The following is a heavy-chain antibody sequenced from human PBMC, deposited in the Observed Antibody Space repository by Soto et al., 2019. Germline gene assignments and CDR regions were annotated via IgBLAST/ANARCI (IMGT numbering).Heavy chain of an antibody. J-gene: IGHJ6*02. CDR3: ARGGDAGVTILVNYYYGMDV. CDR2: ISYDGSNK. D-gene: IGHD2-8*02. CDR1: GFTFSSYA. V-gene: IGHV3-30-3*01. Sequence: GGSLRLSCAASGFTFSSYAMHWVRQAPGKGLEWVAVISYDGSNKYYADSVKGRFTISRDNSKNTLYLQMNSLRAEDTAVYYCARGGDAGVTILVNYYYGMDVWGQGTTVTVSS.